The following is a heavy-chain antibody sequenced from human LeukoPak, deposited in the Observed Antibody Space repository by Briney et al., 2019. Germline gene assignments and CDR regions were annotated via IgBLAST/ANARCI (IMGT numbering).Heavy chain of an antibody. CDR1: GGSFSGYY. J-gene: IGHJ4*02. D-gene: IGHD2-2*01. Sequence: SETLSLTCAVYGGSFSGYYWSWIRQPPGKGLERIGEINHSGSTNYNPSLKSRVTISVDTSKNQFSLKLSSVTAADTAVYYCARPRYCSSTSCSNFDYWGQGTLVTVSS. CDR2: INHSGST. V-gene: IGHV4-34*01. CDR3: ARPRYCSSTSCSNFDY.